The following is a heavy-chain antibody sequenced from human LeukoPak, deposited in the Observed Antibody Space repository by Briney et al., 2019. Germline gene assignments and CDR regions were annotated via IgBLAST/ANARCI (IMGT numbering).Heavy chain of an antibody. CDR2: ISYSGST. J-gene: IGHJ5*01. V-gene: IGHV4-39*07. D-gene: IGHD2-2*01. CDR3: AGDADTINWFFF. CDR1: GGSISSSSYY. Sequence: SETLSLTCTVSGGSISSSSYYWGWIRQPPGKGLEWIGSISYSGSTSYNPSLKSRVTISVDMSKSQFSLKLPSVTAADTAVYYCAGDADTINWFFFWGQGTLVTVSS.